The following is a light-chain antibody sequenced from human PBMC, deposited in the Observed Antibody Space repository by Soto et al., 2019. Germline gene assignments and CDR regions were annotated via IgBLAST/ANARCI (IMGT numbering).Light chain of an antibody. Sequence: QSALTQPASVSGSPGQSITISCTGTSSDVGGYNYVSWYQQHPGKAPKLMIYDVTNRHSGVSNRFSGSKSGNTASLTISGLQAEDEADYYCSSYTSSSTPLVFGGGTKVTVL. V-gene: IGLV2-14*01. CDR2: DVT. CDR3: SSYTSSSTPLV. J-gene: IGLJ3*02. CDR1: SSDVGGYNY.